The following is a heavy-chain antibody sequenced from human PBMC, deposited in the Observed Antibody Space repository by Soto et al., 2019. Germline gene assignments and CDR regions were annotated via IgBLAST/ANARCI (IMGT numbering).Heavy chain of an antibody. J-gene: IGHJ4*02. CDR2: ISSSSSTI. Sequence: EEQLVESGGGLVQPGGSLRLSCAASGFTFSSYSMNWVRQAPGKGLEWVSYISSSSSTIYYADSVKGRFTISRDNAKNSLYLQMNSLRAEDTAVYYCASQSSEWLLFASWGQGTLVTVSS. CDR1: GFTFSSYS. D-gene: IGHD5-12*01. V-gene: IGHV3-48*01. CDR3: ASQSSEWLLFAS.